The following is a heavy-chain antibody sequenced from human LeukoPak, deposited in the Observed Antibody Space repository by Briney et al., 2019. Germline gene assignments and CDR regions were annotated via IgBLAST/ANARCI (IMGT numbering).Heavy chain of an antibody. CDR2: IRSKANSYAT. V-gene: IGHV3-73*01. J-gene: IGHJ4*02. Sequence: GGSLRPSCAASGFTFSGSAMHWVRQASGKGLEWVGRIRSKANSYATAYAASVKGRFTISRDDSKNTAYLQMNSLKTEDTAVYYCTSHYYDSSGNVDYWGQGTLVTVSS. CDR3: TSHYYDSSGNVDY. CDR1: GFTFSGSA. D-gene: IGHD3-22*01.